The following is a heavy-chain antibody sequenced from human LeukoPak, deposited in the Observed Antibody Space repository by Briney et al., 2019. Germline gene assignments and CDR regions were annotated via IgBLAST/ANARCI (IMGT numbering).Heavy chain of an antibody. V-gene: IGHV4-59*01. Sequence: SETLSLTCTVSGDSISNYCWSWIRQPPGKGLEWIRYIYYSGNTDYNPSLKSRVTIPVDTSKNQFSLRLNSVTAADTAVYYCARYRNEALFAFDIWGQGTMVTVSS. CDR1: GDSISNYC. D-gene: IGHD1-14*01. CDR3: ARYRNEALFAFDI. J-gene: IGHJ3*02. CDR2: IYYSGNT.